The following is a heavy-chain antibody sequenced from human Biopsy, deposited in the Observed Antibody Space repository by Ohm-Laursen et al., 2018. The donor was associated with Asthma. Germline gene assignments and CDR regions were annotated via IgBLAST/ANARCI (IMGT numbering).Heavy chain of an antibody. CDR1: GGSISSGGYS. D-gene: IGHD5-24*01. CDR2: IYHSGST. CDR3: ARVKDGYSFDY. Sequence: TLSLTSAVSGGSISSGGYSWSWIRQPPGKGLQWTWYIYHSGSTYYNPSLKTRVTISSIRTINLYSQKLSSVTAADTAGYYCARVKDGYSFDYWGQGTLVTVSS. J-gene: IGHJ4*02. V-gene: IGHV4-30-2*01.